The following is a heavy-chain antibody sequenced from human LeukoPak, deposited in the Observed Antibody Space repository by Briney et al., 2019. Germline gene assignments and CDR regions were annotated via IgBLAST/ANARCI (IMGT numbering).Heavy chain of an antibody. Sequence: GGSLRLSCAASGFTFSSYEMNWVRQAPGEGLEWVSYVSSGSTIYDADSVKGRFTISRDNAKNSLYLQMNSLRAEDTAVYYCARESIAVAGAPFDYWGQGTLVTVSS. J-gene: IGHJ4*02. V-gene: IGHV3-48*03. D-gene: IGHD6-19*01. CDR2: VSSGSTI. CDR3: ARESIAVAGAPFDY. CDR1: GFTFSSYE.